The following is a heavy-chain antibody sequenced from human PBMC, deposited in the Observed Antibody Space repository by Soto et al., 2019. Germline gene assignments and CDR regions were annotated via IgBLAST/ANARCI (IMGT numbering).Heavy chain of an antibody. D-gene: IGHD2-15*01. J-gene: IGHJ4*02. CDR1: GYTFTSYA. CDR3: ARDRSSLFDY. CDR2: INAGNSNT. V-gene: IGHV1-3*01. Sequence: ASVKVSCKASGYTFTSYAIHWVRPAPGQRLEWMGWINAGNSNTKYSQKFQGSVTITRDTSASTAYMELSSLRSEDTAVYYCARDRSSLFDYWGQGTLVTVSS.